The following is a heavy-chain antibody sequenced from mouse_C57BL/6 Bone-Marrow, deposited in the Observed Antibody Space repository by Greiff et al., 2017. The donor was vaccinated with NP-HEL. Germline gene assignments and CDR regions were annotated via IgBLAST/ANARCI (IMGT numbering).Heavy chain of an antibody. V-gene: IGHV14-1*01. CDR3: TTGVYYDYDGYAMDY. CDR2: IDPEDGDT. CDR1: GFNIKDYY. J-gene: IGHJ4*01. D-gene: IGHD2-4*01. Sequence: EVKLMESGAELARPGASVKLSCTASGFNIKDYYMHWVKQRPEQGLEWIGRIDPEDGDTEYAPKFQGKATMTADTSSNTAYLQLSSLTSEDTAVYYCTTGVYYDYDGYAMDYWGQGTSVTVSS.